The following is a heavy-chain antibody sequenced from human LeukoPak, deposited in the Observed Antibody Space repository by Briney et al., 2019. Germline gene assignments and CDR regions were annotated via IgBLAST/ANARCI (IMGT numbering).Heavy chain of an antibody. Sequence: GGSLRLSCAASGFTFSSYGVPWVRQAPGKGLEWVAVIWYDGSNKYYADSVKGRFTISRDNSKNTLYLQMNSLRAEDTAVYYCARQMDGYNIDYWGQGTLVTVSS. CDR2: IWYDGSNK. J-gene: IGHJ4*02. V-gene: IGHV3-33*01. D-gene: IGHD5-12*01. CDR3: ARQMDGYNIDY. CDR1: GFTFSSYG.